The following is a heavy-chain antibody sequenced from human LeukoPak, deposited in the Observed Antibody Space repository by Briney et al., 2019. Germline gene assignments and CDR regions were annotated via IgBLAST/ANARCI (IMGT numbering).Heavy chain of an antibody. D-gene: IGHD4-17*01. J-gene: IGHJ4*02. Sequence: GGSLRLSCAASGFTFSSYAMSWVRQAPGKGLEWVSSIYSGGSTDYADSVKGRFSISRDNSNNTLYLQMNSLRAEDTAVYYCARTRYGDYPADYWGQGTLVTVSS. CDR3: ARTRYGDYPADY. CDR1: GFTFSSYA. CDR2: IYSGGST. V-gene: IGHV3-66*01.